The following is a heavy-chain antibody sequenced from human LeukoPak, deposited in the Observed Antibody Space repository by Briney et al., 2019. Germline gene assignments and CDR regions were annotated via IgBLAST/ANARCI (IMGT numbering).Heavy chain of an antibody. CDR3: ATSGTYRFDY. V-gene: IGHV3-11*04. CDR2: ISSSGRTT. D-gene: IGHD1-26*01. J-gene: IGHJ4*02. Sequence: LSLTCTVSGGSIRSSYYYWGWVRQAPGKGLEWISYISSSGRTTNYADSVKGRFTISRDNAKNSLYLQMNSLKDGDTAVYYCATSGTYRFDYWGQGTLVTVSS. CDR1: GGSIRSSYYY.